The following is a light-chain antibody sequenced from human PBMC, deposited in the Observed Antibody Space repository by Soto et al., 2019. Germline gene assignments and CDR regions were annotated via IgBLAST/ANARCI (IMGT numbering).Light chain of an antibody. CDR2: GAS. CDR1: ESVCTY. Sequence: EIVMTQSPATLSVSPGERATLSCRASESVCTYLAWYQQKPGQAPRLLIYGASSRAAGISPRFSGGGSGTEFTLTISSLQSEDFAVYYCQQYNDWPRTFGQGTKVGI. V-gene: IGKV3-15*01. CDR3: QQYNDWPRT. J-gene: IGKJ1*01.